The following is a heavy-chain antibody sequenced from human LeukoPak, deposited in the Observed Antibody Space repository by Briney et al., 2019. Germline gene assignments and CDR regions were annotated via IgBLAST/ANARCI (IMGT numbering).Heavy chain of an antibody. J-gene: IGHJ5*02. CDR3: ARDGSVRRGYSYGYWFDP. CDR2: INHSGST. V-gene: IGHV4-34*01. D-gene: IGHD5-18*01. CDR1: GGSFSGYY. Sequence: PSETLSLTCAVYGGSFSGYYWSWIRQPPGKGLEWIGEINHSGSTNYNPSLKSRVTISLDMSNNQFSLKLSSVTAADTAVYYCARDGSVRRGYSYGYWFDPWGQGTLVTVSS.